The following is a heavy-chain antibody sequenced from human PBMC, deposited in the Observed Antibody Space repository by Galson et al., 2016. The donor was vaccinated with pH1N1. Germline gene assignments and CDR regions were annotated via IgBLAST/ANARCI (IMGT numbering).Heavy chain of an antibody. D-gene: IGHD3-16*02. CDR1: GFTFSSFA. J-gene: IGHJ4*02. CDR3: ARAIGSRSAY. Sequence: SLRLSCAASGFTFSSFAMNWVRQSPGKGLEWVATIRGSGVRTHYADSVKGRFTISRDNPNYTLYLQMNSLRAEDTAIYYCARAIGSRSAYWGQGTLVTVSS. CDR2: IRGSGVRT. V-gene: IGHV3-23*01.